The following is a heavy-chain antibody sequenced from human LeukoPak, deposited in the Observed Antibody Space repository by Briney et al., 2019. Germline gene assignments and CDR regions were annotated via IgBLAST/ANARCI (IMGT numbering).Heavy chain of an antibody. CDR3: ARGGSSKYYFDY. CDR2: IYSGGNT. D-gene: IGHD6-13*01. Sequence: GGSLRLSCAASGFTVSSSYMNWVRQAPGKGLEWVSVIYSGGNTYYADSVKGRFTISRDNSKNTLYLQMNSLRAEDTAVYYCARGGSSKYYFDYWGQGTLVTVSS. CDR1: GFTVSSSY. J-gene: IGHJ4*02. V-gene: IGHV3-53*01.